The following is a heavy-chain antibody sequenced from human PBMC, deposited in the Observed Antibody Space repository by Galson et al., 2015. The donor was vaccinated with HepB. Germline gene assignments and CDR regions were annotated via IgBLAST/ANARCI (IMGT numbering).Heavy chain of an antibody. D-gene: IGHD2-15*01. CDR2: ISSSSSTI. J-gene: IGHJ4*02. CDR1: GFTFSSYS. Sequence: SLRLSCAASGFTFSSYSMNWVRQAPGKGLEWVPYISSSSSTIYYADSVKGRFTISRDNAKNSLYLQMNSLRAEDTAVYYCAREGVVVAATSDYWGQGALVTVSS. CDR3: AREGVVVAATSDY. V-gene: IGHV3-48*01.